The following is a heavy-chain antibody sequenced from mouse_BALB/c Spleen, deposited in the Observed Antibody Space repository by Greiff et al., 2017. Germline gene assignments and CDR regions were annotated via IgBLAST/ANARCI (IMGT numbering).Heavy chain of an antibody. Sequence: EVQGVESGGGLVQPGGSRKLSCAASGFTFSSFGMHWVRQAPEKGLEWVAYISSGSSTIYYADTVKGRFTISRDNPKNSLFLQMTSLRSEDTAMYYCARGEVRYYFDYWGQGTTLTVSS. J-gene: IGHJ2*01. V-gene: IGHV5-17*02. CDR2: ISSGSSTI. CDR3: ARGEVRYYFDY. D-gene: IGHD2-14*01. CDR1: GFTFSSFG.